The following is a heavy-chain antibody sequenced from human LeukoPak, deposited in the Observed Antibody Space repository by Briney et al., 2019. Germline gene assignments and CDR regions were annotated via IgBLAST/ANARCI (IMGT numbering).Heavy chain of an antibody. CDR2: IIPILGIA. Sequence: SVKVSCKASGGTFSSYAISWVRQAPGQGLEWMGRIIPILGIANYAQKFQGRVTITADKSTSTAYMELSSLRSGDTAVYYCARKGYYYDSSGFDYWGQGTLVTVSS. V-gene: IGHV1-69*04. CDR1: GGTFSSYA. CDR3: ARKGYYYDSSGFDY. D-gene: IGHD3-22*01. J-gene: IGHJ4*02.